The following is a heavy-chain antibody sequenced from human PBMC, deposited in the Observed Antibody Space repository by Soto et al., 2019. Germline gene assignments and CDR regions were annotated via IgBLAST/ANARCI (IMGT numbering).Heavy chain of an antibody. D-gene: IGHD2-8*01. CDR2: IAVGSGYT. CDR1: GFTFTSSA. J-gene: IGHJ4*02. V-gene: IGHV1-58*01. CDR3: AADATAWQQMVPSDY. Sequence: PSVKVSCTASGFTFTSSAFQWVRQARGQRLEWIGWIAVGSGYTNYAQRFQDRVTLTRDMSTATTYMELSRLTSEDTAIYYCAADATAWQQMVPSDYWGQGTLVTVSS.